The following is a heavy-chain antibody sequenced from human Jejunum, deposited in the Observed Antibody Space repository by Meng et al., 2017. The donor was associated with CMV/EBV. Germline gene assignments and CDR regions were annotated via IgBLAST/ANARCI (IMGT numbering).Heavy chain of an antibody. Sequence: EYGFHFRSYDMHWVRQATGKGLEWVSTIGVAGATYYVGSVKGRFTISRETAKNSFYLQMNRLRAGDTAVYYCSRVHPYYFGMDVWGQGTTVTVSS. CDR2: IGVAGAT. V-gene: IGHV3-13*01. CDR3: SRVHPYYFGMDV. CDR1: GFHFRSYD. J-gene: IGHJ6*02.